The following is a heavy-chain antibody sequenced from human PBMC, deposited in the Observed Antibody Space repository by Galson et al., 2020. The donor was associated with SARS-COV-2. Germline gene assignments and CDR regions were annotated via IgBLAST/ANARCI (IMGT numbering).Heavy chain of an antibody. J-gene: IGHJ6*02. CDR1: AFTSSHHC. V-gene: IGHV3-21*01. D-gene: IGHD6-13*01. CDR3: ARDLWDTSAWYRGDYYYGGDV. CDR2: FIGFSSYI. Sequence: GGSLRLSSLVAAFTSSHHCISWVRQPPGKRLEWVSSFIGFSSYIYYSDSLKSRFTISRDNAKNPLYLKMNSLRAEDTALYYCARDLWDTSAWYRGDYYYGGDVGGHGTTVIVAS.